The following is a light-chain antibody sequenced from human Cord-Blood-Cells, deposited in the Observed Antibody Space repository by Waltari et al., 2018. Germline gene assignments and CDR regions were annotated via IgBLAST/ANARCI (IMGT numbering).Light chain of an antibody. Sequence: DIQVTQSPCTLSASVGDRVTITCRASQSISSWLAWYQQKPGKAPKLLIYKASSLESGVPSRFSGSGSGTEFTLTISSLQPDDFATYYCQQYNSYSLYTFGQGTKLEIK. CDR2: KAS. J-gene: IGKJ2*01. V-gene: IGKV1-5*03. CDR1: QSISSW. CDR3: QQYNSYSLYT.